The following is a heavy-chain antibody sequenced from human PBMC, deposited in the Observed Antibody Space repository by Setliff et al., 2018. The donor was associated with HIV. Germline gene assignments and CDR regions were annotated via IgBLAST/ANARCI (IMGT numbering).Heavy chain of an antibody. Sequence: ASVKVSCKTSGYVFNIYYMHWVRQVPGQGLEWMGWSNPNTGGTKYAQKFQGRVTMTMDTSTTTAYMELSGLKSDDTAVYYCARDHVVCSGGTCRSDDPYYYYYMNVWGQGTTVTV. CDR2: SNPNTGGT. CDR3: ARDHVVCSGGTCRSDDPYYYYYMNV. CDR1: GYVFNIYY. J-gene: IGHJ6*03. D-gene: IGHD2-15*01. V-gene: IGHV1-2*02.